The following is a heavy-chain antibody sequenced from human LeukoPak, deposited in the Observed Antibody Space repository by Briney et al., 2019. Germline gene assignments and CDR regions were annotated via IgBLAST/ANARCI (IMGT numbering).Heavy chain of an antibody. CDR2: TSTNGDTT. Sequence: GGSLRLSCSASGFTFNNYVMHWVRQAPGKGLEYVSATSTNGDTTYYADSVKGRFTISRDNAKNSLYLQMNSLRAEDTAVYYCASEGSIAAAVDYWGQGTLVTVSS. V-gene: IGHV3-64*04. D-gene: IGHD6-13*01. CDR1: GFTFNNYV. J-gene: IGHJ4*02. CDR3: ASEGSIAAAVDY.